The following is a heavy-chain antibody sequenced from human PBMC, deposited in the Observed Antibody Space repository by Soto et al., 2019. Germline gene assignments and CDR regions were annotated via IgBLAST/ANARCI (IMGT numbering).Heavy chain of an antibody. D-gene: IGHD3-9*01. J-gene: IGHJ5*02. CDR3: ARVGTYYDILTGYRINLFDP. V-gene: IGHV3-21*01. CDR2: ISTSSSYI. CDR1: GFTFSSYL. Sequence: LRLSCAASGFTFSSYLMTWVRQSPGKGLEWVASISTSSSYIYYADSVKFRFTISRDDAKHSLSLQMNSLRYEDTAVYYCARVGTYYDILTGYRINLFDPWGQGTLVTVSS.